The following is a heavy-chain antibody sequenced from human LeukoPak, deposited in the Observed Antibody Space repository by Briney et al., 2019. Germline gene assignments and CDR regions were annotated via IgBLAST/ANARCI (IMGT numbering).Heavy chain of an antibody. CDR2: IYYSGSS. J-gene: IGHJ2*01. D-gene: IGHD2-2*01. CDR3: ASQIGTGTSTFHFDL. Sequence: SETLSLTCTVSGGSISSYFWSWIRQPPGKGLEWIGCIYYSGSSNYNPSLKSRVTISVDTSKNQLSLKLRSVTAADTAVYYCASQIGTGTSTFHFDLWGRGTLVTVSS. CDR1: GGSISSYF. V-gene: IGHV4-59*01.